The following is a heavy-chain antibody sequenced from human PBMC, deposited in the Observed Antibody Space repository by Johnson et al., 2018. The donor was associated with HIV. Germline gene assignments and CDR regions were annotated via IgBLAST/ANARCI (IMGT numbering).Heavy chain of an antibody. D-gene: IGHD3-22*01. J-gene: IGHJ3*01. CDR1: GFIFDDYA. CDR2: IDWTGAST. V-gene: IGHV3-20*04. CDR3: VRDRGTVVIWSDAFDV. Sequence: VQLVESGGGVERPGGSLRLSCVGSGFIFDDYAMSWVRQVPGKGLEWVSGIDWTGASTGYADSVKGRFTISRDNAKNSLYLQMNSLRGEDSAVYYCVRDRGTVVIWSDAFDVWGQGTVVTVSS.